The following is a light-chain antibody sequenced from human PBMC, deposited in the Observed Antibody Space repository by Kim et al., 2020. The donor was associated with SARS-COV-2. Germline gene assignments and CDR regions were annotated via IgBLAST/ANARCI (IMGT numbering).Light chain of an antibody. CDR3: QQYLSSPWT. J-gene: IGKJ1*01. CDR2: DAS. Sequence: DIHMTQSPSTLSASVGDRVTITCRASQTIYNWLAWYQQKPGKAPKLLIYDASSLKDGVPSSFSGSGSGTEFTLTISSLQPDDFATYFCQQYLSSPWTFGQGTKV. CDR1: QTIYNW. V-gene: IGKV1-5*01.